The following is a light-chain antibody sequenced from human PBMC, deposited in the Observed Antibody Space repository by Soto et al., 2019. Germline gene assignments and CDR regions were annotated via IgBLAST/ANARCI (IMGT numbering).Light chain of an antibody. CDR2: LGS. V-gene: IGKV2-28*01. J-gene: IGKJ2*01. CDR3: IQTLQTPYT. CDR1: QSLLYGAGYMY. Sequence: DIVMTQSPLSLPVTPGEPASISCMSSQSLLYGAGYMYVDWYLQKPGQPPQLLIFLGSNRAPGVPDRFIGIVSGTDFTLKISRVETEDLGVYYCIQTLQTPYTFGQGTKLEIK.